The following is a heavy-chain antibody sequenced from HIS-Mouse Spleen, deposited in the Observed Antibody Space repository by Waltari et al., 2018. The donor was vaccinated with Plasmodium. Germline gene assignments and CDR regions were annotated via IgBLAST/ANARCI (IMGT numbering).Heavy chain of an antibody. V-gene: IGHV4-39*01. CDR2: IYYSGST. D-gene: IGHD1-26*01. J-gene: IGHJ4*02. CDR3: ARRGGSYYYFDY. CDR1: GGSISSSSYY. Sequence: QLQLQESGPGLVKPSETLSLTCTVAGGSISSSSYYWGWIRQPPGKGLEWIGSIYYSGSTYYNPSLKSRVTISVDTSKKQFSLKLSSVTAADTAVYYCARRGGSYYYFDYWGQGTLVTVSS.